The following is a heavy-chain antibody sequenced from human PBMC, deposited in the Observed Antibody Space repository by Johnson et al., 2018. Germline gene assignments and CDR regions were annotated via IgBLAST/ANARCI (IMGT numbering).Heavy chain of an antibody. CDR3: VKERFPYHHYGGVYFLHVFDI. CDR1: GFTFDDYA. D-gene: IGHD2-21*01. V-gene: IGHV3-9*01. J-gene: IGHJ3*02. Sequence: VQLVQSGGGLVQPGRSLRLSCSASGFTFDDYAMHCVRQVPGEGLEWVSGVSWTGNSIGYAGSVRGRFTISRDNAKISLFLEMNSLRAEETALYYCVKERFPYHHYGGVYFLHVFDIWGQGTMVTVSS. CDR2: VSWTGNSI.